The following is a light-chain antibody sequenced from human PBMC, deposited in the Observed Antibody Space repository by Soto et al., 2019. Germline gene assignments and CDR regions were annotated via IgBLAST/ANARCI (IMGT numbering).Light chain of an antibody. V-gene: IGKV3-20*01. CDR1: QSISSSY. CDR3: QQYGSSRFT. Sequence: EIVLTQSPGTLSLSPGERATLSCRASQSISSSYPAWYQQKPGQAPRLLVYGASSRATGIPDRFSGSGSGTDFTLTISRLESEDFAVYYCQQYGSSRFTFGPGTKVDIK. CDR2: GAS. J-gene: IGKJ3*01.